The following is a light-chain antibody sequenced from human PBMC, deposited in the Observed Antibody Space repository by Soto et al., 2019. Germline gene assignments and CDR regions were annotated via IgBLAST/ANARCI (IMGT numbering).Light chain of an antibody. CDR1: QGISNW. V-gene: IGKV1-12*01. J-gene: IGKJ5*01. CDR3: HQANSFPIT. CDR2: AAS. Sequence: DIQMTQSPSSVSASVGDRVTITCRASQGISNWLAWYQQKPGKAPKLLIYAASSLQSGVPSRFSGSGSGTHFTRTITSLQPEDFATYYCHQANSFPITFGQGTRLAIQ.